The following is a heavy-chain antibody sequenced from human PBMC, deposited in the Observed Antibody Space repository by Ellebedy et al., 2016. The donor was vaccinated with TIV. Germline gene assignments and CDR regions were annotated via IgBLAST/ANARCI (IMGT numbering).Heavy chain of an antibody. CDR1: GGTFSSYA. J-gene: IGHJ4*02. CDR2: IIPIFGTA. CDR3: ARSSGDRDYFDY. D-gene: IGHD1-14*01. Sequence: ASVKVSCKASGGTFSSYAISWVRQAPGQGLEWMGGIIPIFGTANYAQKFQGRVTITADESTSTAYMELSSLRSEDTAVYYCARSSGDRDYFDYWGQGTLVTVSS. V-gene: IGHV1-69*13.